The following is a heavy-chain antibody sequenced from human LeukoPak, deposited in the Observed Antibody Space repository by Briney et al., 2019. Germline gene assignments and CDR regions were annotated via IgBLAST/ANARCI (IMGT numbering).Heavy chain of an antibody. CDR2: IYHSGST. CDR3: SLATNEGFDY. V-gene: IGHV4-38-2*02. J-gene: IGHJ4*02. D-gene: IGHD1-26*01. Sequence: SETLSLTCTVSGYSISSGYYWGWIRQPPGKGLEWIGSIYHSGSTYYNPSLKSRVTISVDTSKNQFSLKLSSVTAADTAVYYSSLATNEGFDYSGQGTLVTVSS. CDR1: GYSISSGYY.